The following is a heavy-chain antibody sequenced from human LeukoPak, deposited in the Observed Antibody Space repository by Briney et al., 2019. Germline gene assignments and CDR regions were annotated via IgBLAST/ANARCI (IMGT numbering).Heavy chain of an antibody. CDR1: GGPLNGHY. CDR3: GRGDNTGYVY. V-gene: IGHV4-34*01. D-gene: IGHD5-12*01. Sequence: SDTLSLTCAVYGGPLNGHYWIWIPHPPGKGLECIAELNHSGSTHYNPSLKSRVNISVDTSKNQFSLKVSSGTAADTAVYYCGRGDNTGYVYWGQGTLVTVSS. CDR2: LNHSGST. J-gene: IGHJ4*02.